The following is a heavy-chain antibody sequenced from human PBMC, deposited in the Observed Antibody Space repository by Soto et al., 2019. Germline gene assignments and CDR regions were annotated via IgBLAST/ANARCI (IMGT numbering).Heavy chain of an antibody. CDR1: GGSISSYY. D-gene: IGHD3-10*01. Sequence: SETLSLTCTVSGGSISSYYWSWIRQPAGKGLEWIGRIYTSGSTNYNPSLNSRVTMSVDTSKNQFSLKLSSVTAADTAVYYCARVLPPYYYGSGLNCFDPGGQETLVTVSS. V-gene: IGHV4-4*07. CDR3: ARVLPPYYYGSGLNCFDP. J-gene: IGHJ5*02. CDR2: IYTSGST.